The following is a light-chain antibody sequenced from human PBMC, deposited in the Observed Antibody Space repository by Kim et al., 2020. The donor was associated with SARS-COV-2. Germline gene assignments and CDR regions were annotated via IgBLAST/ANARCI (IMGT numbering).Light chain of an antibody. J-gene: IGLJ3*02. V-gene: IGLV2-8*01. CDR1: SSDIGGYNY. CDR2: EVS. Sequence: QSALTQPPSASGSPGQSVTISCGGTSSDIGGYNYVSWYQQHPGKAPKLMIYEVSKRPSGVPDRFSGSKSGNTASLTVSGLQAEDEAHYYCSSYGGSNNLVFGGGTQLTVL. CDR3: SSYGGSNNLV.